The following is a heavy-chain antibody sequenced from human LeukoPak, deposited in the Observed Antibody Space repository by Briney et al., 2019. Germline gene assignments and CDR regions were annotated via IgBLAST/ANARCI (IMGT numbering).Heavy chain of an antibody. CDR3: AKDMPEDFDY. CDR1: GFTFSSYG. V-gene: IGHV3-30*18. J-gene: IGHJ4*02. CDR2: ISYDGNIK. D-gene: IGHD2-2*01. Sequence: GGSLRLSCAASGFTFSSYGMHWVRQAPGKGLEWVAVISYDGNIKYYADSVKGRFTLSRDNSKNTLYLQMNSLKPEDTAVYYCAKDMPEDFDYWGQGTLVTVSS.